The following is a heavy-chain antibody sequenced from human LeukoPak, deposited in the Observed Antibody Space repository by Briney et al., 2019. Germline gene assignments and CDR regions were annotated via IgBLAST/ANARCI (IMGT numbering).Heavy chain of an antibody. CDR2: INNGGNII. Sequence: GESLKISCAASGFTFSSYEMNWFRQAPGKGLEWISYINNGGNIIYYADSVKGRFTISRDDAQNSLYLQMNSLRAEDTAFYYCARSDCSDYWGQGTLVTVSS. CDR3: ARSDCSDY. V-gene: IGHV3-48*03. D-gene: IGHD3-3*01. CDR1: GFTFSSYE. J-gene: IGHJ4*02.